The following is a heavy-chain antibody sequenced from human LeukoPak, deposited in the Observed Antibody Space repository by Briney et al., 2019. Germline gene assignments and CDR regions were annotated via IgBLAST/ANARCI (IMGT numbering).Heavy chain of an antibody. Sequence: GGSLRLSCAASGFTFSKYWMLWVRQAPGKGLQWVSAISDSGGGTFYADSVKGRFTISRDNSKNTLYLQMNSLRAEDTAVYYCAKVGVGWVAFEYWGQGTLVTVSS. D-gene: IGHD3-16*01. CDR1: GFTFSKYW. CDR3: AKVGVGWVAFEY. CDR2: ISDSGGGT. V-gene: IGHV3-23*01. J-gene: IGHJ4*02.